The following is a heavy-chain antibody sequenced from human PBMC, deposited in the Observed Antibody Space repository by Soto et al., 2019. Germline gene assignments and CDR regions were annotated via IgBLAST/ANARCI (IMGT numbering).Heavy chain of an antibody. D-gene: IGHD2-2*01. J-gene: IGHJ4*01. Sequence: QVQLVQSGAEVKKPGSSVKVSCKASGCTFSSYAISWVRQAPGQGLEWMGGIIPIFGTANYAQKFQGRVTITADETTSTAYMELSSLRPEDTAVYYCARESSSQVSFDYWGQGTLVTVSS. V-gene: IGHV1-69*01. CDR1: GCTFSSYA. CDR3: ARESSSQVSFDY. CDR2: IIPIFGTA.